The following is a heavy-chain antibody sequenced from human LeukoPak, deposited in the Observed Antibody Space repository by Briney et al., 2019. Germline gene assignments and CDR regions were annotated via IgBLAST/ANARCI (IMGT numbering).Heavy chain of an antibody. CDR1: GYRFTNYW. CDR3: ARVYYDSSGYYYEAFDY. Sequence: GESLKISCKGSGYRFTNYWIGWVRQMPGKGLEWMGIIYPGDSDTRYSPSFQGQVTISADKSISTVYLQWRSLKASDTAMYYCARVYYDSSGYYYEAFDYWGQGTLVTVSS. V-gene: IGHV5-51*01. D-gene: IGHD3-22*01. CDR2: IYPGDSDT. J-gene: IGHJ4*02.